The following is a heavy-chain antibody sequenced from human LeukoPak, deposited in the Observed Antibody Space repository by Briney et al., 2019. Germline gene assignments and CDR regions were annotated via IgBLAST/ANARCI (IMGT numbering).Heavy chain of an antibody. CDR2: IYDSGST. V-gene: IGHV4-59*08. J-gene: IGHJ4*02. Sequence: SETLLLACTVSDGSISNFYWSWIRQPPGKGLEWIGYIYDSGSTNYNPSLQSRVTISVDTSKSQFSLKLSTLTAADTAVYFCARRRVFWGGHFDYWGQGTLVTVSS. D-gene: IGHD3-3*01. CDR1: DGSISNFY. CDR3: ARRRVFWGGHFDY.